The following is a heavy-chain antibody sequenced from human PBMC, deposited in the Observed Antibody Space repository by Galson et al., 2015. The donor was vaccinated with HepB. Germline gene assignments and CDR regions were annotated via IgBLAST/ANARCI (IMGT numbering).Heavy chain of an antibody. CDR3: ARRPRWELTYYYYYGMDV. J-gene: IGHJ6*02. Sequence: SLRLSCAASGFTFSRYAMTWVRQAPGKGLEWISSITSNGGRTSYTNSVKGRFTISRDNAKNSLYLQMNSLRAEDTAVYYCARRPRWELTYYYYYGMDVWGQGTTVTVSS. V-gene: IGHV3-23*01. CDR1: GFTFSRYA. CDR2: ITSNGGRT. D-gene: IGHD1-26*01.